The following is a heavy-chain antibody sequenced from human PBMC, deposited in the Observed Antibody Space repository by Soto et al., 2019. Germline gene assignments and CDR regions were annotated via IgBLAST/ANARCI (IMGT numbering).Heavy chain of an antibody. D-gene: IGHD3-10*01. CDR2: INTYNGNT. Sequence: QVQLVQSGAEVKTPGASVKVSCKASGYTFTSYGITWVLQAPGQGLDWMGWINTYNGNTNYAQRLQGRVTMTTDTSTSTVYMELRSLRSDDMAVYYCARDTYGLFDSWGQGTLVTVSS. CDR3: ARDTYGLFDS. CDR1: GYTFTSYG. V-gene: IGHV1-18*03. J-gene: IGHJ4*02.